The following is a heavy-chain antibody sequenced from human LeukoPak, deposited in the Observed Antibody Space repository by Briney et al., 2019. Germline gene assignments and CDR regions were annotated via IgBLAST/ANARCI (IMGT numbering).Heavy chain of an antibody. J-gene: IGHJ4*02. V-gene: IGHV3-30*02. CDR1: GFTFSSYS. CDR2: IRYDGSNK. D-gene: IGHD6-13*01. Sequence: PGGSLRLSCAASGFTFSSYSMNWVRQAPGKGLEWVAFIRYDGSNKYYADSVKGRFTISRDNSKNTLYLQMNSLRAEDTAVYYCAKDRTPSSSWLFDYWGQGTLVTVSS. CDR3: AKDRTPSSSWLFDY.